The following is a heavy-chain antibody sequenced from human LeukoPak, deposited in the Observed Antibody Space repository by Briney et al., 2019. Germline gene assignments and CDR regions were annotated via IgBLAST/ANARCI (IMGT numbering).Heavy chain of an antibody. V-gene: IGHV4-59*01. CDR1: GGSISTYF. D-gene: IGHD6-6*01. J-gene: IGHJ4*02. Sequence: SETLSLTCTVSGGSISTYFCTWIRQPPGKGLEWIGYVSNSGSTNYNPSLKSRVTISVDTSKNQFSLKLNSLTPADTAVYYCALAARRSASFDYWSQGTLVTVSS. CDR3: ALAARRSASFDY. CDR2: VSNSGST.